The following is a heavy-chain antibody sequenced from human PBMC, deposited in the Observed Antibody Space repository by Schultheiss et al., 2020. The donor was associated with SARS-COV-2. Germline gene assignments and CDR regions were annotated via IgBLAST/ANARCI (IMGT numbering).Heavy chain of an antibody. CDR3: ARDGILPAAMPDYYYGVDV. V-gene: IGHV4-61*05. J-gene: IGHJ6*04. CDR1: GGSISSSSYY. CDR2: IYYSGST. Sequence: SETLSLTCTVSGGSISSSSYYYHWLRQPPGKGLEWIGYIYYSGSTYYNPSLKSRVTISVDTSKNQFSLKLSSVTAADTAVYYCARDGILPAAMPDYYYGVDVWGKGTSVTVSS. D-gene: IGHD2-2*01.